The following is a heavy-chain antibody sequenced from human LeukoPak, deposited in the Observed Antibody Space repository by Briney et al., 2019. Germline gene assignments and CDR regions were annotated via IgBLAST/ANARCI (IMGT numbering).Heavy chain of an antibody. V-gene: IGHV4-59*01. CDR1: GGSISSYY. CDR2: IYYSGST. Sequence: SETLSLTCTVSGGSISSYYWNWIRQPPGKGLEWIGYIYYSGSTNYNPSLKSRVTISVDTSKNQFSLKLSSVTAADTAVYYCARDFWSGSNWFDPWGQGTLVTVSS. D-gene: IGHD3-3*01. CDR3: ARDFWSGSNWFDP. J-gene: IGHJ5*02.